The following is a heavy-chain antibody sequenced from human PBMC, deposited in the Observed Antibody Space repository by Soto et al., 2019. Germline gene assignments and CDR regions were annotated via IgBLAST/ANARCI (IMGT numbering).Heavy chain of an antibody. D-gene: IGHD5-12*01. V-gene: IGHV1-3*05. CDR1: GYTFTGYA. CDR2: INAGNGNT. CDR3: ARAVAGPAHFDY. Sequence: QVQLVQSGAEEKKPGASVKVSCKASGYTFTGYAVHWVRQAPGQRLEWMGWINAGNGNTKYSQKFQGRVTITRDTSASTAYMGLSSLRSEDTGVYCCARAVAGPAHFDYWGQGSLVTASP. J-gene: IGHJ4*02.